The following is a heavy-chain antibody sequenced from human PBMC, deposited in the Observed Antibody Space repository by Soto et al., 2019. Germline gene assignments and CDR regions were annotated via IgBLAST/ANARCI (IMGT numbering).Heavy chain of an antibody. CDR2: IIPIFGTA. CDR3: ARVRGHRVAYYYYGMDV. CDR1: GGTFSSYA. J-gene: IGHJ6*02. Sequence: QVQLVQSGAEVKKPGSSVKVSCKASGGTFSSYAISWVRQAPGQGLEWMGGIIPIFGTANYAQKFQGRVTITADESTSTAYMELSSLRSEDTAVYYCARVRGHRVAYYYYGMDVWGQGTTVTVSS. D-gene: IGHD2-15*01. V-gene: IGHV1-69*01.